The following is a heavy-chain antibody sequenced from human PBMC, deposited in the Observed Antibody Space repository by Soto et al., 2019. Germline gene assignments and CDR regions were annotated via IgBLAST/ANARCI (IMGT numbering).Heavy chain of an antibody. Sequence: SETLSLTCTVSGGSVSSGSYYWSWIRQPPGKGLEWIGYIYYSGSTNYNPSLKSRVTISVDTSKNQFSLKLSSVTAADTAVYYCARTRSYGGLYYFDYWGQGTLVTVSS. CDR2: IYYSGST. CDR3: ARTRSYGGLYYFDY. J-gene: IGHJ4*02. CDR1: GGSVSSGSYY. D-gene: IGHD4-17*01. V-gene: IGHV4-61*01.